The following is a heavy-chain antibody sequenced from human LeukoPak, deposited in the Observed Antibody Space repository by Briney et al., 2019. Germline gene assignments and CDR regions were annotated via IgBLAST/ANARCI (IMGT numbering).Heavy chain of an antibody. D-gene: IGHD6-13*01. CDR1: GGSISSYY. Sequence: SSETLSLTCTVSGGSISSYYWSWIRQPPGKGLEWIGYIYTSGSTNYNPSLKSRVTISVDTSKNQFSLKLSSVTAADTAVYYCARQCGSSWSQARYWFDPWGQGTLVTVSS. CDR2: IYTSGST. V-gene: IGHV4-4*09. J-gene: IGHJ5*02. CDR3: ARQCGSSWSQARYWFDP.